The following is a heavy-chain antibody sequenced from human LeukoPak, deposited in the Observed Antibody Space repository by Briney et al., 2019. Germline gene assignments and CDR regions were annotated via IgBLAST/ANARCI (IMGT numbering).Heavy chain of an antibody. V-gene: IGHV4-34*01. CDR3: ARGSRGYSYGYSPNWFDP. Sequence: PSETLSLTCAVYGGSFSGYYWSWIRQPPGKGLEWIGEINHSGSTNYNPSLKSRVTISVDTSKNQFSLKLSSVTAADTAVYYCARGSRGYSYGYSPNWFDPWGQGTLVTVSS. J-gene: IGHJ5*02. D-gene: IGHD5-18*01. CDR2: INHSGST. CDR1: GGSFSGYY.